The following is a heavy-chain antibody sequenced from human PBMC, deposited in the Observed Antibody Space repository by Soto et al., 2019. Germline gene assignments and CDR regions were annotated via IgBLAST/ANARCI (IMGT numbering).Heavy chain of an antibody. CDR1: GGTFSRYS. CDR2: IIPIFGIA. CDR3: AREDRDRETGLVPAAIDGMDV. Sequence: QVQLVQSGAEVKKPGSSVKVSCKASGGTFSRYSITWVRQAPGHGLEWIGRIIPIFGIASYAQKFQGRVTITADESTTTAYLALSRLSSDDPAVYYCAREDRDRETGLVPAAIDGMDVWGQGTTVTFSS. J-gene: IGHJ6*02. D-gene: IGHD2-2*01. V-gene: IGHV1-69*08.